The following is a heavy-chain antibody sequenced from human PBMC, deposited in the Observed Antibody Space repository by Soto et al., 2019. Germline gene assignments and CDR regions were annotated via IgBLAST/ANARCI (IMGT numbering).Heavy chain of an antibody. CDR1: GFTVSSNY. Sequence: GGSLRLSCAASGFTVSSNYMSWVRQAPGKGLEWVSVIYSGGSTYYADSVKGRFTISRHNSKNTLYLQMNSLRAEDTAVYYCARVRVTAIYYYYYGMDVLGQGTTVTVSS. D-gene: IGHD2-21*02. V-gene: IGHV3-53*04. CDR3: ARVRVTAIYYYYYGMDV. CDR2: IYSGGST. J-gene: IGHJ6*02.